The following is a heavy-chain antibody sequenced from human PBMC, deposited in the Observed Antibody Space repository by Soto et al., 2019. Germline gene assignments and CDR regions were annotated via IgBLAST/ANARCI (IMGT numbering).Heavy chain of an antibody. CDR2: INHSGST. V-gene: IGHV4-34*01. D-gene: IGHD1-7*01. Sequence: KPSETLSLTCAVYGGSFSGYYWSWIRQPPGKGLEWIGEINHSGSTNYNPSLKSRVTISVDTSKNQFSLKLSSVTAADTAVYYCARGPGRRRTNWNYLGGYRPYYYYGMDVWGQGTTVTVSS. J-gene: IGHJ6*02. CDR3: ARGPGRRRTNWNYLGGYRPYYYYGMDV. CDR1: GGSFSGYY.